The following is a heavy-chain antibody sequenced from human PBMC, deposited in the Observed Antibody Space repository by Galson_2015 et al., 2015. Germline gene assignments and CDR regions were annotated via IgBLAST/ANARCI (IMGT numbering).Heavy chain of an antibody. CDR2: IHYSGVT. J-gene: IGHJ6*03. Sequence: IHYSGVTNYNPSLRSRVTMSVDTSKSQFSLNLYSVTAADAAVYYCARLGSSSFYNFYYYIEVWGRGTTVTVSS. V-gene: IGHV4-59*01. CDR3: ARLGSSSFYNFYYYIEV. D-gene: IGHD6-6*01.